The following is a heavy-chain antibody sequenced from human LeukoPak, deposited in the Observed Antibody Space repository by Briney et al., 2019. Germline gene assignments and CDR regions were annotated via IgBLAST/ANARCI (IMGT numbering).Heavy chain of an antibody. D-gene: IGHD2-15*01. J-gene: IGHJ4*02. CDR1: GFSFSSFS. CDR2: ISSSSSYI. CDR3: ARDEKDGPLWY. Sequence: GGSLRLSCAASGFSFSSFSMNWVRQAPGKGLEWVSSISSSSSYIYYADSVKGRFTISRDNARNFVYLQLNSLRAEDTAIYYCARDEKDGPLWYWGQGILVFVSS. V-gene: IGHV3-21*01.